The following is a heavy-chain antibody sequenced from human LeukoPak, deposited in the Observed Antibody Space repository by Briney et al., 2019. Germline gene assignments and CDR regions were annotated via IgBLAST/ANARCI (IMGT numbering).Heavy chain of an antibody. CDR1: GGSISSSSYY. D-gene: IGHD1-26*01. Sequence: ASGTLSLTCTVSGGSISSSSYYWGWIRQPPGKGLEWIGSIYYSGSTYYNPSLKSRVTISVDTSKNQFSLKLSSVTAADTAVYYCARSTVGAVYWYFDLWGRGTLVTVSS. V-gene: IGHV4-39*01. J-gene: IGHJ2*01. CDR3: ARSTVGAVYWYFDL. CDR2: IYYSGST.